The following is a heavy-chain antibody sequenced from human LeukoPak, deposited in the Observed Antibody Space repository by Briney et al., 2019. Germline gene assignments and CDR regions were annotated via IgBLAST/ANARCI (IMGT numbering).Heavy chain of an antibody. V-gene: IGHV1-2*02. D-gene: IGHD5-24*01. CDR1: GYTFTGYY. J-gene: IGHJ4*02. Sequence: ASVKVSCKASGYTFTGYYMHWVRQAPGQGLEWMGWINPNSGGTNYAQKFQGRVTMTRDTSISTAYMELSRLRPDDTAVYYCARDMRRDGYNLWYWGQGTLVTVSS. CDR2: INPNSGGT. CDR3: ARDMRRDGYNLWY.